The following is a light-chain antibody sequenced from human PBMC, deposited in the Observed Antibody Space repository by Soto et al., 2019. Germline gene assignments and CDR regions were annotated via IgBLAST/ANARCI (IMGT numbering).Light chain of an antibody. CDR2: GAS. CDR3: QQYGRSSWT. CDR1: QSVINNY. Sequence: ETVLTQSPGTLSLSPGEIATLSCRASQSVINNYLAWYQHKLGQAPRLLIYGASSRATGIPDRFSGSGSGTDFTLTISRLEPEDFAVYYCQQYGRSSWTFGQGTKVDIK. J-gene: IGKJ1*01. V-gene: IGKV3-20*01.